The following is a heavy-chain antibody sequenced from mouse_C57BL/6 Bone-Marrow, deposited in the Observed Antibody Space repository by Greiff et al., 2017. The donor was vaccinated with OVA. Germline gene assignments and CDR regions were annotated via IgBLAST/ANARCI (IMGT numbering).Heavy chain of an antibody. CDR3: AGLCYGSSVDY. V-gene: IGHV14-2*01. CDR2: IDPEDGET. D-gene: IGHD1-1*01. Sequence: VHVKQSGAELVKPGASVKLSCTASGFNITDYYMHWVKQRTEQGLEWIGRIDPEDGETKYAPKFQGKAPLTADTSSNTAYLQLSSLTSEDTAVYYCAGLCYGSSVDYWGQDTTLTVSS. J-gene: IGHJ2*01. CDR1: GFNITDYY.